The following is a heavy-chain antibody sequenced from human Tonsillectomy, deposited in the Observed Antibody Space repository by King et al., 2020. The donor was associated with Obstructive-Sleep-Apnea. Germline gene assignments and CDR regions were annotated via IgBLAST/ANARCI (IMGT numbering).Heavy chain of an antibody. D-gene: IGHD3-22*01. CDR1: GFTFSSYA. J-gene: IGHJ4*01. CDR2: ISGTGGYT. V-gene: IGHV3-23*04. Sequence: VQLVESGGGLVQPGGSLRLSCAASGFTFSSYAMSWVRQAPGKGLEWVSAISGTGGYTYYADSVKGRFTISRDNSKNTLYLQMNSLRAEDTAVYYCAKDLEDYYDSSGYYPFDYWGHGTLVTVSS. CDR3: AKDLEDYYDSSGYYPFDY.